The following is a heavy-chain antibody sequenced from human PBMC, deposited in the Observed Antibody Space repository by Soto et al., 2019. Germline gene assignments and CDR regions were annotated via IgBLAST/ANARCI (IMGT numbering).Heavy chain of an antibody. J-gene: IGHJ4*02. CDR3: ARGPSGDKVDS. CDR1: GGSISTVNYW. CDR2: SYNGGST. V-gene: IGHV4-30-4*01. Sequence: QVQLHESGPGLVKPSQTLSLTCTVSGGSISTVNYWWSWIRQSPDMGLAWIGPSYNGGSTYNNPSLEIRVTMSVDTSKTPLSLTLSTVSAADTAGYYCARGPSGDKVDSWGQGTLVTVSS. D-gene: IGHD2-21*02.